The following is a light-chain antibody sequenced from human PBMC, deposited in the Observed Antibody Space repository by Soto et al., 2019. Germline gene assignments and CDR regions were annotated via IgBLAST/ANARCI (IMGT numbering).Light chain of an antibody. J-gene: IGKJ4*01. V-gene: IGKV1-12*01. CDR3: PQANTFPLT. CDR1: HGLSGW. Sequence: DIQMTQSPSAVSASVGDRVTITCRARHGLSGWLAWYQQKPGTARKLLIYAASSLQSGVPSRFSGSGSGPDFTLTISSLQPADFATYYCPQANTFPLTFGGGTKVEIK. CDR2: AAS.